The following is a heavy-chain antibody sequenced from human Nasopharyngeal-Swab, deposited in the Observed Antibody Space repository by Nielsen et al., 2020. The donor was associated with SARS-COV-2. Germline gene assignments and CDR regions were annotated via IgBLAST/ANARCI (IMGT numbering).Heavy chain of an antibody. CDR3: ARDGLDYDFWSAYFMDV. CDR1: GFTFSSYA. J-gene: IGHJ6*02. CDR2: ISGSGGST. V-gene: IGHV3-23*01. Sequence: GESLKISCAASGFTFSSYAMSWVHQAPGKGLEWVSAISGSGGSTYYADSVKGRFTISRDNSKNTLYLQMNSLRAEDTAVHYCARDGLDYDFWSAYFMDVWGQGTTVTVSS. D-gene: IGHD3-3*01.